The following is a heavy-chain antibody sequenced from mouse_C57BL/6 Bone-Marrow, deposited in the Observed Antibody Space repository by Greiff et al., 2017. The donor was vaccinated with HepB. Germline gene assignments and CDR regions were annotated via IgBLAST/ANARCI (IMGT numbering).Heavy chain of an antibody. Sequence: EVQGVESGGGLVQPGGSLKLSCAASGFTFSDYYMYWVRQTPEKRLEWVAYISNGGGSTYYPDTVKGRFTISRDNAKNTLYLQMSRLKSEDTAMYYCARLIYYGSSTDYYAMDYWGQGTSVTVSS. CDR3: ARLIYYGSSTDYYAMDY. CDR2: ISNGGGST. J-gene: IGHJ4*01. V-gene: IGHV5-12*01. CDR1: GFTFSDYY. D-gene: IGHD1-1*01.